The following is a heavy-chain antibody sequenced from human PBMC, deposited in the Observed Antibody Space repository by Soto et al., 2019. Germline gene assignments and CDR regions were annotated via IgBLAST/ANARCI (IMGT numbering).Heavy chain of an antibody. Sequence: QVQLVQSGAEVKKPGSSVKVSCKASGGTFSSYAISWVRQAPGQGLEWMGGIIPIFGTANYAQKFQCRVTITADESTITAYMELSSLRSEDTAVYYCASASHIELGSYPSYYYGMDVWGQGTTVTVSS. V-gene: IGHV1-69*01. J-gene: IGHJ6*02. CDR1: GGTFSSYA. D-gene: IGHD7-27*01. CDR2: IIPIFGTA. CDR3: ASASHIELGSYPSYYYGMDV.